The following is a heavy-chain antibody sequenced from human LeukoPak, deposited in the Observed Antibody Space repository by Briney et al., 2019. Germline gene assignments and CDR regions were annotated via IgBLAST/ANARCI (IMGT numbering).Heavy chain of an antibody. Sequence: PGRSLRLSCAASGFTFDDYAMPWVRQAPGKGLEWVSGISWNSGSIGYADSVKGRFTISRDNAKNSLYLQMNSLRAEDTALYYCAKGGTHYYDSSGYYYPSFDYWGQGTLVTVSS. V-gene: IGHV3-9*01. D-gene: IGHD3-22*01. CDR2: ISWNSGSI. CDR3: AKGGTHYYDSSGYYYPSFDY. J-gene: IGHJ4*02. CDR1: GFTFDDYA.